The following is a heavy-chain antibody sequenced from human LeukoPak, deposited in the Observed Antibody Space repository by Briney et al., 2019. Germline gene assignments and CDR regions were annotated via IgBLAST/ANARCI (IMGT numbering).Heavy chain of an antibody. D-gene: IGHD3-3*02. J-gene: IGHJ6*02. Sequence: GGSLRLSCAASGFTVSSNYMSWVRQAPGKGLEWVSVIYSGGSTYYADSVKGRFTISRDNSKNTLYLQMNSLRAEDTAVYYCARDISSPYGRDVWGQGTTVTVSS. CDR1: GFTVSSNY. CDR3: ARDISSPYGRDV. CDR2: IYSGGST. V-gene: IGHV3-66*01.